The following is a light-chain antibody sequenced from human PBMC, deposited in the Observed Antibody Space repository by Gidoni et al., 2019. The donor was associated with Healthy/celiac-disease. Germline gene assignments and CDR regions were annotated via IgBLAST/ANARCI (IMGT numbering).Light chain of an antibody. J-gene: IGLJ3*02. Sequence: QSALTQPRSVSGSPGQSVTISCTGTSSGVGGYNYVSWYQQHPGKAPKLMIYDVSKWPSGVPDRFSGSKSGNTASLTISGLQAEDEADYYCCSYAGSFNWVFGGGTKLTVL. V-gene: IGLV2-11*01. CDR2: DVS. CDR3: CSYAGSFNWV. CDR1: SSGVGGYNY.